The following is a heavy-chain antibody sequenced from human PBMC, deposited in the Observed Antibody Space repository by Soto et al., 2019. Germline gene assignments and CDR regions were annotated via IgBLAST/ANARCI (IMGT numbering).Heavy chain of an antibody. CDR3: ATGQQVRMADI. J-gene: IGHJ3*02. Sequence: QVQLLESGGGLVKPGGSLRLSCAASKFTVSAYYMAWIRQAPGKGLDWISYISGDSRDTNYADSVKGRFTISRDNAQNSLYLQMNSLPVEDTAVYFCATGQQVRMADIWGQGTMVTVSS. CDR2: ISGDSRDT. D-gene: IGHD6-13*01. V-gene: IGHV3-11*03. CDR1: KFTVSAYY.